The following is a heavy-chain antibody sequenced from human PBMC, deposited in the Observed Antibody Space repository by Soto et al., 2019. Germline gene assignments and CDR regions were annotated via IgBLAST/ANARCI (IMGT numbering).Heavy chain of an antibody. D-gene: IGHD2-21*02. CDR2: INAGNGNT. CDR1: GYTFTSYA. J-gene: IGHJ4*02. Sequence: ASVKVSCKASGYTFTSYAIHWVRQAPGQRLEWMGWINAGNGNTKYSQKFQGRVTITRDTSVSTAYMELSSLRSEDTAVYYCARSIVVVTALVYWGQGTLVTVSS. CDR3: ARSIVVVTALVY. V-gene: IGHV1-3*01.